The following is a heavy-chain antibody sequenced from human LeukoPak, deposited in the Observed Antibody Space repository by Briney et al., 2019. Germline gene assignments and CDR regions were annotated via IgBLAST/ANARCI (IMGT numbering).Heavy chain of an antibody. V-gene: IGHV1-18*01. J-gene: IGHJ4*02. D-gene: IGHD3-22*01. Sequence: ASVKVSCKASGYTFTSYGISWVRQAPGQGLEWMGWISAYNGNTNYAQKLQGRVAMTTDTSTSTAYMELRSLRSDDTAVYYCARGRRIKYYYDSSGYDYWGQGTLVTVSS. CDR3: ARGRRIKYYYDSSGYDY. CDR1: GYTFTSYG. CDR2: ISAYNGNT.